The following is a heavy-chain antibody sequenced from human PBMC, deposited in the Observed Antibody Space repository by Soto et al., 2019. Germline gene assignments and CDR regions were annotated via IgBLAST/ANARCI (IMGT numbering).Heavy chain of an antibody. Sequence: QVQLVQSGAEVKKPGSSVKVACKASGGTFSSYAISWVRQAPGQGLEWMGGIIPIFGTANYAQKFQGRVTITADESTSTAYMELSSLRSEDTAVYYCARSFPHPLFRDGYPMDYWGQGTLVTVSS. CDR3: ARSFPHPLFRDGYPMDY. CDR2: IIPIFGTA. J-gene: IGHJ4*02. CDR1: GGTFSSYA. D-gene: IGHD5-12*01. V-gene: IGHV1-69*01.